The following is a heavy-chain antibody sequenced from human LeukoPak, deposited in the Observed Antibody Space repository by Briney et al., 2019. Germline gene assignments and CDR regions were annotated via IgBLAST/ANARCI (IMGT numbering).Heavy chain of an antibody. CDR1: GYTFTGYY. V-gene: IGHV1-2*02. CDR2: INPNSGGT. D-gene: IGHD6-13*01. Sequence: ASVKVSFKASGYTFTGYYMHWGRQAPGQGLEWMGWINPNSGGTNYAQKFQGRVTMTRDTSISTAYMELSRLRSDDTAEYYCARDGSSSWYYYWGQGTLVTVSS. J-gene: IGHJ4*02. CDR3: ARDGSSSWYYY.